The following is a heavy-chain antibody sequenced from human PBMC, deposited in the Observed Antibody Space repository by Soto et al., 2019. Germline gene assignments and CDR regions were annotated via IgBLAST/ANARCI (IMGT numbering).Heavy chain of an antibody. D-gene: IGHD3-22*01. CDR2: ISYDGSNK. CDR3: AKTGQYDSSGYYFDY. J-gene: IGHJ4*02. V-gene: IGHV3-30*18. CDR1: GFTFSSYG. Sequence: HPGGSLRLSCAASGFTFSSYGMHWVRQAPGKGLEWVAVISYDGSNKYYADSVKGRFTISRDNSKNTLYLQMNSLRAEDTAVYYCAKTGQYDSSGYYFDYWGQGTLVTVSS.